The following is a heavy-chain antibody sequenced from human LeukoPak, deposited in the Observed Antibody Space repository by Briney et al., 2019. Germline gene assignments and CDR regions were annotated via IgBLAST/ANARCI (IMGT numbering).Heavy chain of an antibody. J-gene: IGHJ4*02. D-gene: IGHD5-18*01. CDR2: IFSNDEK. Sequence: ESGPVLVKATETLTLTCTVSGFWLSHARMGGSWWRRPPGQALEWLAHIFSNDEKTNSTTRKSRLTISKDTSKSQVVLTSTNMDPVDTATYYCARIKVSGYSYRMGYFDYWGQGTRVTVTS. CDR3: ARIKVSGYSYRMGYFDY. V-gene: IGHV2-26*01. CDR1: GFWLSHARMG.